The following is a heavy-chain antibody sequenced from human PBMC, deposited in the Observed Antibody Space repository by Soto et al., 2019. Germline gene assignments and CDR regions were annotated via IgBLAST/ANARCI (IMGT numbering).Heavy chain of an antibody. CDR1: GFTFSSYS. CDR3: ARVGEWGSTVSTETRYMDV. D-gene: IGHD3-16*01. V-gene: IGHV3-21*01. Sequence: GGSLRLSCAASGFTFSSYSMNWVRQAPGKGLEWVSSISSSSSYIYYADSVKGRFTISRDNAKNSLYLQMNSLRAEDTAVYYCARVGEWGSTVSTETRYMDVWGKGTTVTVSS. J-gene: IGHJ6*03. CDR2: ISSSSSYI.